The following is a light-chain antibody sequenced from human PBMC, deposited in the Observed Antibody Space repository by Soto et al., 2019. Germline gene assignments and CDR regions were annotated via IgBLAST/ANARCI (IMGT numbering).Light chain of an antibody. J-gene: IGKJ4*01. CDR1: QSFTFSY. CDR3: QQYGTQPLT. V-gene: IGKV3-20*01. CDR2: GAS. Sequence: EIVLTQSPGTLSLSPGERATLSSRASQSFTFSYLAWYQQKPGQPPRLLIYGASSRATGIPDRFSGSGSGTDFTLTISRLEPEDFAVYYCQQYGTQPLTFGGGTQVEVK.